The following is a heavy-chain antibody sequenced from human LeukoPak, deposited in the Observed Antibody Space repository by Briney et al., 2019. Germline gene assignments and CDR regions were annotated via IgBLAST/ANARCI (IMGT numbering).Heavy chain of an antibody. Sequence: GRSLRLSCAASGFTFSSYGMHWVRQAPGKGLEWVAVIPYDGSNKYYADSVKGRFTISRDNSKNTLYLQMNSLRAEDTAVYYCAKVFSPWGQGTLVTVSS. V-gene: IGHV3-30*18. CDR2: IPYDGSNK. CDR1: GFTFSSYG. CDR3: AKVFSP. J-gene: IGHJ5*02.